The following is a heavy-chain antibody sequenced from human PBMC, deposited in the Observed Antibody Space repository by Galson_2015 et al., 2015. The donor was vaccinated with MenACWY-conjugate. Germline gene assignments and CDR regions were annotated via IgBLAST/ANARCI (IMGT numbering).Heavy chain of an antibody. D-gene: IGHD1-26*01. Sequence: QSGAEVKKPGESLKISCRGSGNSFTNYWIAWVRQMPGKGLEWVGLIDPVNSNIRYSPSFQGQVTISADESISTAYLQWSSLKASDTATYYCARHPPGGRGMDVWGRGTTVTVSS. CDR3: ARHPPGGRGMDV. V-gene: IGHV5-51*01. CDR2: IDPVNSNI. CDR1: GNSFTNYW. J-gene: IGHJ6*02.